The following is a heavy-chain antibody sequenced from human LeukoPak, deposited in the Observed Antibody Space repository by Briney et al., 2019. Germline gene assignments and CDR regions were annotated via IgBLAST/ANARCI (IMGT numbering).Heavy chain of an antibody. J-gene: IGHJ4*02. V-gene: IGHV4-4*07. Sequence: SDTLSLTCTVSVGSISSCYWSWMREPAGKGLEWIGRIYTSGNTNYNPSLKSRVTMSVDTSKNQFSLKLSAVTAADTAVYYCASEGYCSSTSCQGFDYWGQGTLVTVSS. CDR2: IYTSGNT. D-gene: IGHD2-2*01. CDR1: VGSISSCY. CDR3: ASEGYCSSTSCQGFDY.